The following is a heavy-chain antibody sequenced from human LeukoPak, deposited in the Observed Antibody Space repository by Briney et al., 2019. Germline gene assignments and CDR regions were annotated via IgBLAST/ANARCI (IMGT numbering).Heavy chain of an antibody. CDR1: GLDFSDSG. CDR2: ISSSSRYI. Sequence: GGSLRLSCVASGLDFSDSGMLWARQAPGKGLEWLSSISSSSRYIYYAVSVKGRLTISRDNAKNSLYLHMDSLRAEDTAVYYCAREFTAMAFDYWGQGALVTVSS. CDR3: AREFTAMAFDY. D-gene: IGHD5-18*01. V-gene: IGHV3-21*01. J-gene: IGHJ4*02.